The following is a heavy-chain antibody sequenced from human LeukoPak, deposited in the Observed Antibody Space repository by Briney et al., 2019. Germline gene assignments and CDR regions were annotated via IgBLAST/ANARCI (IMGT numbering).Heavy chain of an antibody. CDR1: GFTLRSSA. D-gene: IGHD4/OR15-4a*01. CDR3: ARDLAWGAY. CDR2: ITSSSSSI. J-gene: IGHJ4*02. V-gene: IGHV3-21*01. Sequence: PGGSLRLSCAASGFTLRSSAMSWVRQAPGKGLEWVSSITSSSSSIYSADSVKGRLTISRDNAKNSLYLEMNSLRDEDTAVYYCARDLAWGAYWGQGTLVTVSS.